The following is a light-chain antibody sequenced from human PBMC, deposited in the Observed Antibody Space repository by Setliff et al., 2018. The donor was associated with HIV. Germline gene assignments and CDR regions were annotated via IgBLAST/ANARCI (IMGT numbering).Light chain of an antibody. CDR2: QAS. CDR3: CSNTGSNTYV. CDR1: RNDVGRYDL. J-gene: IGLJ1*01. V-gene: IGLV2-23*01. Sequence: QSALTQPASVSGSPGQSITISCSGTRNDVGRYDLVSWYQQRPGKAPKLTIYQASRRPSGVSNRFSASKSGNTASLTISGLQAEDEADYYCCSNTGSNTYVFGTGTKVTV.